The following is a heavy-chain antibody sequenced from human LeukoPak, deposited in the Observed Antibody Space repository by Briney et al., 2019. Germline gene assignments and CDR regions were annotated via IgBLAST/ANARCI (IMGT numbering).Heavy chain of an antibody. Sequence: SETLSLTCAVYGGSFSGYYWSWIRQPPGKGLEWIGEINHSGSTNYNPSLKSRVTTSVDTSKNQFSLKLSSVTAADTAVYYCARTYYYGSGSYRPPRGYFQHWGQGTLVTVSS. D-gene: IGHD3-10*01. J-gene: IGHJ1*01. CDR3: ARTYYYGSGSYRPPRGYFQH. CDR1: GGSFSGYY. CDR2: INHSGST. V-gene: IGHV4-34*01.